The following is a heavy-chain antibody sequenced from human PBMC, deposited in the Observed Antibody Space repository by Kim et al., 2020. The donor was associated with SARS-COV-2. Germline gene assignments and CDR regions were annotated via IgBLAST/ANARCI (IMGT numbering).Heavy chain of an antibody. CDR3: ARGFYGGNSRFDY. J-gene: IGHJ4*02. D-gene: IGHD4-17*01. Sequence: DQKFKGRATMTRDTSISTAYMELSRLRSDDTAVYYCARGFYGGNSRFDYWGQGTLVTVSS. V-gene: IGHV1-2*02.